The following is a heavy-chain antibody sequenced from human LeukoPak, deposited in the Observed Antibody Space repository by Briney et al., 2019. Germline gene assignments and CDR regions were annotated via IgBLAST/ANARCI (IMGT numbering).Heavy chain of an antibody. D-gene: IGHD3-10*01. CDR1: GFTVSSNY. J-gene: IGHJ4*02. Sequence: PGGSLRLSCAASGFTVSSNYMSWVRQAPGKGLVWVSRINTDGSSTSYADSVKGRFTISRDNAKNTLYLQMNSLRAEDTAVYYCARVRMVRGGSFDYWGQGTLVTVSS. CDR3: ARVRMVRGGSFDY. V-gene: IGHV3-74*01. CDR2: INTDGSST.